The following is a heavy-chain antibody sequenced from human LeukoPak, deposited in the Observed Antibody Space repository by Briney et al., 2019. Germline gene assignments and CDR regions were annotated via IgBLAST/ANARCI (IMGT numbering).Heavy chain of an antibody. CDR1: GFSISSGGYS. Sequence: SQTLSLTCAVSGFSISSGGYSWSCIRQPPGKGLEWFSKIYHSGSTYYNPSLKSRVTISVDRSKTQFSLKLSCVPAADTAVYYCARPVVVAATWLDYWGQGTLVTVSS. D-gene: IGHD2-15*01. CDR3: ARPVVVAATWLDY. V-gene: IGHV4-30-2*01. J-gene: IGHJ4*02. CDR2: IYHSGST.